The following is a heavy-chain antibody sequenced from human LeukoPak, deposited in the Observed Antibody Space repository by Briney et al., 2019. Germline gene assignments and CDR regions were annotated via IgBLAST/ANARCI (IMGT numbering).Heavy chain of an antibody. J-gene: IGHJ6*03. V-gene: IGHV4-4*09. CDR2: IYSSGST. Sequence: SETLSLTCSVSGDSMSLYYWSWLRQPPGKGLEWIGHIYSSGSTIYNPSLKSRVTISVDTSKNQFSLRLSSVTAADTAVYYCARHPGKKYYQYYIDVWGKGTTVTFSS. CDR3: ARHPGKKYYQYYIDV. CDR1: GDSMSLYY.